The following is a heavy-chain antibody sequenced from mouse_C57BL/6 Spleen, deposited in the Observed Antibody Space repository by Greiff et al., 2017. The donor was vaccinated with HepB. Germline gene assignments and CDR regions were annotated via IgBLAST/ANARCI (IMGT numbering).Heavy chain of an antibody. CDR3: ARKALGTTVGYFDV. CDR2: IDPSDSYT. CDR1: GYTFTSYW. D-gene: IGHD1-1*01. Sequence: QVQLQQPGAELVMPGASVKLSCKASGYTFTSYWMHWVKQRPGQGLEWIGEIDPSDSYTNYNQKFKGKSTLTVDKSSSTAYMQLSSLTSEDSAVYYCARKALGTTVGYFDVWGTGTTVTVSS. J-gene: IGHJ1*03. V-gene: IGHV1-69*01.